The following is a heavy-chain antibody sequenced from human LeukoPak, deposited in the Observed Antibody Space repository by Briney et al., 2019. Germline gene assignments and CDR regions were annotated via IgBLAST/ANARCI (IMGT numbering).Heavy chain of an antibody. CDR1: GFSFSSYA. J-gene: IGHJ4*02. Sequence: GGSRRLSCAASGFSFSSYAMSWVRQAPGKGLEWVSVIYSGGSTYYADSVKGRFTISRDNSKNTLYLQMNSLRAEDTAVYYCASASWLHIDYWGQGTLVTVSS. CDR3: ASASWLHIDY. CDR2: IYSGGST. V-gene: IGHV3-53*01. D-gene: IGHD5-24*01.